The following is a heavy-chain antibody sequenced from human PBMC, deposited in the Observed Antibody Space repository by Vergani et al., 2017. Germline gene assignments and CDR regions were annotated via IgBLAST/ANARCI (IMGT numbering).Heavy chain of an antibody. V-gene: IGHV4-38-2*01. D-gene: IGHD3-10*01. CDR2: IYHTGSA. J-gene: IGHJ5*02. CDR1: GYSIPSGHY. Sequence: QVQLLESGPGLLKPSETLSLTCSVSGYSIPSGHYWGWIRQPPGRGLEWIGSIYHTGSAYYNPSLKSRVTVSVDTSMNQVSLKLNSVTAADTAVYYCVRTVALWFGETKDGCWFDPWGQGTLVTVTS. CDR3: VRTVALWFGETKDGCWFDP.